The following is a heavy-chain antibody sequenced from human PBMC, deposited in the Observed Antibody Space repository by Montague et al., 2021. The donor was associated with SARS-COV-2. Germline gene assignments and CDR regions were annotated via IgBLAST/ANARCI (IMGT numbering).Heavy chain of an antibody. Sequence: SETRSLTCAVSGGSISSSNWWSWVRQPPGKGLEWIGGIYHSGSTNYNPSLKSRVTISVDKSKNQFSLKLSSVTAADTAVYYCARDRRSWFPPYYYGMDVWGQGTTVTVSS. CDR3: ARDRRSWFPPYYYGMDV. CDR1: GGSISSSNW. J-gene: IGHJ6*02. CDR2: IYHSGST. V-gene: IGHV4-4*02. D-gene: IGHD6-13*01.